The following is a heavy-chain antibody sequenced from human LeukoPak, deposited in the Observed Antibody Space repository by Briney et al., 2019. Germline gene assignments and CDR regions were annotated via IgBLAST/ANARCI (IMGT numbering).Heavy chain of an antibody. CDR1: GGSISGHY. V-gene: IGHV4-59*11. Sequence: SETLSLTCTVSGGSISGHYWNWIRQPPGRGLEWIGNIHDSGSTNNNPSLKSRVTISVDTSKNQFSLKLSSVTAADTAMYYCVSQGFWGQGTLVTVSS. CDR2: IHDSGST. J-gene: IGHJ4*02. CDR3: VSQGF.